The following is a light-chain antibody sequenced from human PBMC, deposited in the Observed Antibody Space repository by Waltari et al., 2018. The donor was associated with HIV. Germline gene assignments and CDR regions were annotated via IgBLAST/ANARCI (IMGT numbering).Light chain of an antibody. J-gene: IGLJ2*01. CDR3: AAWDDSLSGRGV. CDR1: SSNIGSKY. V-gene: IGLV1-47*01. CDR2: RNY. Sequence: QSVLTQPPSASGTPGQRVTISCSGSSSNIGSKYVYWYQQLPGTAPKLLIYRNYQRPSGVPDRFSGAKSGTSASLAISGLRSEDEADYYCAAWDDSLSGRGVFGGGTNLTVL.